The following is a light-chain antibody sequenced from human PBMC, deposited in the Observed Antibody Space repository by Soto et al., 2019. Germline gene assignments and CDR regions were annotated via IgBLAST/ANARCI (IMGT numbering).Light chain of an antibody. CDR3: QQYYNWPRT. CDR1: QSVSSN. CDR2: GAS. V-gene: IGKV3-15*01. Sequence: EIVMTQSPATLSVSPGERATLSCRANQSVSSNLAWYQQKPGQAPRLLISGASTRATGIPDRFSGSGPGTEFTLTISSLQSEDSAVYYCQQYYNWPRTFGQGTRLE. J-gene: IGKJ5*01.